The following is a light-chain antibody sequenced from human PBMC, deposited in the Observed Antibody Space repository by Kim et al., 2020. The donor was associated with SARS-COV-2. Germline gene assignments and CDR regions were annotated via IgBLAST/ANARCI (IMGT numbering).Light chain of an antibody. CDR3: QQYNSYHYT. V-gene: IGKV1-5*03. CDR1: QSIGSW. J-gene: IGKJ2*01. Sequence: DLQMTQSPSTLSASVGDRVTITCRASQSIGSWLAWYQQKPGKAPKLLIYKASSLESGVPSRFSGSGSGTEFTLTISSLQPDDFATYYCQQYNSYHYTFGQGTKVDIK. CDR2: KAS.